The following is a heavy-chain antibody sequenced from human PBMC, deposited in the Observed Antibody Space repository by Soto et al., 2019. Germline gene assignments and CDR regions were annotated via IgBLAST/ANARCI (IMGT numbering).Heavy chain of an antibody. V-gene: IGHV4-4*02. D-gene: IGHD7-27*01. CDR3: ARDVSRNWASDY. J-gene: IGHJ4*02. CDR2: IYHSGST. Sequence: QVQLQESGPGLVKPSGTLSLTCAVSGGSISSSNWWSWVRQPPGKGLEWIGEIYHSGSTNYNPSRTSRXLIXVXTSKNQFSLKLGSVTAADTAVYYCARDVSRNWASDYWGQGTLVTVSS. CDR1: GGSISSSNW.